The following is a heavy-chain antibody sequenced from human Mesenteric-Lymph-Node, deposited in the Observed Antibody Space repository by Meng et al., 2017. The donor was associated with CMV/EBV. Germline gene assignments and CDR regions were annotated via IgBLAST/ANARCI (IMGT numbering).Heavy chain of an antibody. D-gene: IGHD1-7*01. V-gene: IGHV3-30*02. CDR1: GFTFSSYE. CDR2: IRYDGTNK. J-gene: IGHJ4*02. Sequence: GESLKISCAASGFTFSSYEMNWVRQAPGKGLEWVAFIRYDGTNKYYADSVKGRFTISRDNSKNTLYLQMNSLRAEDTAMYYCAKAPRITGTFNWGQGTLVTVSS. CDR3: AKAPRITGTFN.